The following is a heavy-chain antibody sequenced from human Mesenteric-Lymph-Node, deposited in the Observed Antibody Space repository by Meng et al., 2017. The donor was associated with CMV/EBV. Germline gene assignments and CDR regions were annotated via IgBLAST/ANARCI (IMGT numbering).Heavy chain of an antibody. V-gene: IGHV1-2*02. J-gene: IGHJ6*02. CDR1: GYTFTGYY. D-gene: IGHD2-2*01. CDR2: INPNSGGT. CDR3: ARDRRGREVDPAVLDV. Sequence: ASVKVSCKASGYTFTGYYMHWVRQAPGQGLEWMGWINPNSGGTNYAQKFQGRVTMTRDTSISTAYMELSRLRSEDTAVYYCARDRRGREVDPAVLDVWGQGTTVTVSS.